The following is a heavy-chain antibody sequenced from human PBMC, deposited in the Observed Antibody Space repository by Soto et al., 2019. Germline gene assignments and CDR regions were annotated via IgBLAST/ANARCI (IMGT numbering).Heavy chain of an antibody. D-gene: IGHD6-13*01. J-gene: IGHJ6*02. CDR3: AKGLWGSSWSTPTYYYYGMDV. CDR1: GFTFSSYA. Sequence: GGSLRLSCAASGFTFSSYAMSWVRQAPGKGLEWVSAISGSGGSTYYADSVKGRFTISRDNSKNTLYLQMNSLRAEDTAVYYCAKGLWGSSWSTPTYYYYGMDVWGQGTTVTVSS. V-gene: IGHV3-23*01. CDR2: ISGSGGST.